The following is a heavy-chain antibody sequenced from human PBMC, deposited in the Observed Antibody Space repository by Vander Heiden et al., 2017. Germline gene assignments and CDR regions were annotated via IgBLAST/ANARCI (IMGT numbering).Heavy chain of an antibody. J-gene: IGHJ6*02. CDR3: ARELVVPAAMGGMGYYYGMDV. CDR1: GGTFSSYA. V-gene: IGHV1-69*01. Sequence: QVQLVQSGAEAKKPGSSVKVSCKASGGTFSSYAISWVRQAPGQGLEWMGGIIPSFGTANYAQKFQGRVTITADESTSTAYMELSSLRSEDTAVYYCARELVVPAAMGGMGYYYGMDVWGQGTTVTVSS. CDR2: IIPSFGTA. D-gene: IGHD2-2*01.